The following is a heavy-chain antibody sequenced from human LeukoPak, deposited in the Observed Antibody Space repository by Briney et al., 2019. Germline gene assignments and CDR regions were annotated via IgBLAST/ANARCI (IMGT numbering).Heavy chain of an antibody. CDR3: VKNPYGAYYFDY. J-gene: IGHJ4*02. D-gene: IGHD4/OR15-4a*01. CDR1: GFTFSSYA. V-gene: IGHV3-23*01. CDR2: ISGSGGNT. Sequence: GGSLRFSCAASGFTFSSYAMSWVRQAPGKGLEWVSAISGSGGNTYYADSVKGRFTISRDNSKNTLYLQMSSLRAEDTALYYCVKNPYGAYYFDYWGQGTLVTVSS.